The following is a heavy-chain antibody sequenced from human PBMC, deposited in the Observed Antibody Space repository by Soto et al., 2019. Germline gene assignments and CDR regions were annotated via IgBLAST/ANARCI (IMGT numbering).Heavy chain of an antibody. J-gene: IGHJ4*02. CDR1: GDSMNNGDYF. CDR3: ARDRAHFYVGSGRLDL. V-gene: IGHV4-30-4*01. D-gene: IGHD3-10*02. CDR2: ISYSGST. Sequence: SETLSLTCSVSGDSMNNGDYFWTWIRQTPGKGLQWIGYISYSGSTFYNPSLKTRLAMSVDTSKNQFSVRLRSVTAADTAVYYCARDRAHFYVGSGRLDLWGQGMLVTVS.